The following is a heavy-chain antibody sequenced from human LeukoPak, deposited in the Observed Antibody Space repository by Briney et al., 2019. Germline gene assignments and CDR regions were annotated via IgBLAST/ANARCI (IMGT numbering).Heavy chain of an antibody. CDR1: GFTVSSNY. V-gene: IGHV3-66*01. D-gene: IGHD3-10*01. CDR2: IYSGGST. CDR3: ARDVPRGKVRGVLDY. J-gene: IGHJ4*02. Sequence: GGSLRLSCAASGFTVSSNYMSWVRQAPGKGLEWVSVIYSGGSTYYADSVKGRFTFSRDNSKNTLYLQMNSLRAGDTAVYYCARDVPRGKVRGVLDYWGQGTLVTVSS.